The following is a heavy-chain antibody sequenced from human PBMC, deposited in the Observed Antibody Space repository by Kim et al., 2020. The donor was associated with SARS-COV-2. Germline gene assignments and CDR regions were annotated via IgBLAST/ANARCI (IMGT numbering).Heavy chain of an antibody. CDR2: ISGSGGST. V-gene: IGHV3-23*01. D-gene: IGHD6-19*01. Sequence: GGSLRLSCAASGFTFSSYAMSWVRQAPGKGLEWVSAISGSGGSTYYADSVKGRFTISRDNSKNTLYLQMNSLRAEDTAVYYCAIPYSSGWLWAPDGGSYPDVWGQGTTVTVSS. CDR3: AIPYSSGWLWAPDGGSYPDV. CDR1: GFTFSSYA. J-gene: IGHJ6*02.